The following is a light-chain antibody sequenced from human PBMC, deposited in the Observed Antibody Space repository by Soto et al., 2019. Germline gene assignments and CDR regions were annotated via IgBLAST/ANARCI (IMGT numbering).Light chain of an antibody. V-gene: IGKV3-20*01. J-gene: IGKJ1*01. CDR1: QSVSNNY. Sequence: EIVLTQSPGTLSLSPWERATLSSRASQSVSNNYLAWYQQKPRKAPRLLIYGASNRATGIPDRLSGGGSGTDFTLTIRRLEPEDAAVYYCQQYGSSGTFGQGTKVDIK. CDR3: QQYGSSGT. CDR2: GAS.